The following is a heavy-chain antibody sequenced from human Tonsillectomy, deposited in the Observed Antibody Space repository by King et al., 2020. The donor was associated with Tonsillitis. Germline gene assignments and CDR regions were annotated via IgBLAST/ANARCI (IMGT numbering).Heavy chain of an antibody. D-gene: IGHD2-2*01. Sequence: QLQESGPGLVKPSETLSLTCTVSGGSISSGSYYWGCIRQPPGKGLKWIGTIYYTGSTYYNPSRRSRVAMSVDTAKNQYSLKLSSVTAADTDVYYCARHVPGPADPFDPWGQGTLVTVSS. CDR3: ARHVPGPADPFDP. V-gene: IGHV4-39*01. CDR2: IYYTGST. J-gene: IGHJ5*02. CDR1: GGSISSGSYY.